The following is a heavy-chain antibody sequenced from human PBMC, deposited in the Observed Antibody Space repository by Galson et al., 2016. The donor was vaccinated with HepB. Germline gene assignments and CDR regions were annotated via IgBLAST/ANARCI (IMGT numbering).Heavy chain of an antibody. Sequence: WAWIRQPPGKGLEWIGSLSYGGTTYYQPSLKSRVTISIDTSQNQFSLKVISLTAADTAVYFCARDTIEYGSGSPFYFDFWGQGSLVTVSP. CDR3: ARDTIEYGSGSPFYFDF. V-gene: IGHV4-39*07. J-gene: IGHJ4*02. D-gene: IGHD3-10*01. CDR2: LSYGGTT.